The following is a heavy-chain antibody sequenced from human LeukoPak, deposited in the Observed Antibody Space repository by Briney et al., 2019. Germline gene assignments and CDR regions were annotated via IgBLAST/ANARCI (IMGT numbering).Heavy chain of an antibody. CDR2: INPNSGNT. V-gene: IGHV1-8*03. CDR3: ARGRSYSLDY. CDR1: GYTFTSYD. Sequence: GSVKVSCKASGYTFTSYDINWVRQATGQGLEWMGWINPNSGNTGYAQKFQGRVTITRNTSISTAYMELSSLRSEDTAAYYCARGRSYSLDYWGQGTLVTVSS. J-gene: IGHJ4*02. D-gene: IGHD1-26*01.